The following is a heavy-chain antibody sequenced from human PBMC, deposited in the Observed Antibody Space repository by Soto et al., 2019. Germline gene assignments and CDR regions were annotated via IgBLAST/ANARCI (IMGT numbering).Heavy chain of an antibody. CDR2: ISSSSSTI. CDR1: GFTFSSYS. Sequence: GGSLRLSCAASGFTFSSYSMNWDRQAPGKGLEWVSYISSSSSTIYYADSVKGRFTISRDNAKNSLYLQMNSLRAEDTAVYYCARDGLLWFGELTSDYWGQGTLVTVSS. V-gene: IGHV3-48*01. J-gene: IGHJ4*02. CDR3: ARDGLLWFGELTSDY. D-gene: IGHD3-10*01.